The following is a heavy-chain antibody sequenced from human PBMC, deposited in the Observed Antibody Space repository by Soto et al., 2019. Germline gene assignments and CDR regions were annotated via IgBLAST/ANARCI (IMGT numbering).Heavy chain of an antibody. V-gene: IGHV3-9*01. D-gene: IGHD7-27*01. CDR3: AKDRGRWGTGDAFDI. CDR2: ISWNSGSI. J-gene: IGHJ3*02. Sequence: GGSLRLSCAASGFTFSSYAMHWVRQAPGKGLEWVSGISWNSGSIGYADSVKGRFTISRDNAKNSLYLQMNSLRAEDTALYYCAKDRGRWGTGDAFDIWGQGTMVTVSS. CDR1: GFTFSSYA.